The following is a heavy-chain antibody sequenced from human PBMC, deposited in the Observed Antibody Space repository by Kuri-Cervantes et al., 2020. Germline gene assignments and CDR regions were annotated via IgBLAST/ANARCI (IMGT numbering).Heavy chain of an antibody. D-gene: IGHD3-22*01. J-gene: IGHJ4*02. CDR3: ARVSARRVYYDSSGYDAEYYFDY. CDR1: GGSISSYY. Sequence: GSLRLSCTVSGGSISSYYWSWIRQPAGKGLEWIGRIYTSGSTNYNPSLKSRVTMSVDTSKNQFSLKLSSVTAADTAVYYCARVSARRVYYDSSGYDAEYYFDYWGQGTLVTVS. CDR2: IYTSGST. V-gene: IGHV4-4*07.